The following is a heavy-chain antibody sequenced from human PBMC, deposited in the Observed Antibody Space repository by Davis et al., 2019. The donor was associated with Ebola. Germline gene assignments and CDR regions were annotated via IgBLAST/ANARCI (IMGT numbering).Heavy chain of an antibody. Sequence: GGSLRLSCAASGFVFRNYVMSWVRQAPGKGLEWVLTLGLSADTYYADSVKGRFTISRDNSKNTLHLQMNSLRVEDTAIYYCAKDTSNVWFDVWGQGTMVTVSS. CDR1: GFVFRNYV. D-gene: IGHD6-19*01. V-gene: IGHV3-23*01. CDR2: LGLSADT. CDR3: AKDTSNVWFDV. J-gene: IGHJ3*01.